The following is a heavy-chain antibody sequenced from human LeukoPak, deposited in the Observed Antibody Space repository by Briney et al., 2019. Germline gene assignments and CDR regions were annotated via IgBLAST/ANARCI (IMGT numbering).Heavy chain of an antibody. J-gene: IGHJ4*02. CDR2: IWYDGSNK. CDR3: AKGHSNGYYYESAWFDY. Sequence: GGSLRLSCAASGFTFSSYGMHWVRQAPGKGLEWVAVIWYDGSNKYYADSVKGRFTISGDNSKNTLYLQMNSLRAEDTAVYYCAKGHSNGYYYESAWFDYWGQGTLVTVSS. V-gene: IGHV3-33*06. D-gene: IGHD3-22*01. CDR1: GFTFSSYG.